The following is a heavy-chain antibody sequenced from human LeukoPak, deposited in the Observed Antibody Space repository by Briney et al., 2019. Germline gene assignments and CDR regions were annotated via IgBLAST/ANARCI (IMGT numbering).Heavy chain of an antibody. CDR3: AKGGGVYYYYYMDV. CDR2: ISYDGSNK. D-gene: IGHD3-16*01. J-gene: IGHJ6*03. Sequence: GSLRLSCAASGFTFSSYGMHWVRQAPGKGLEWVAVISYDGSNKYYADSVKGRFTISRDNSKNTLYLQMNSLRAEDTAVYYCAKGGGVYYYYYMDVWGKGTTVTVSS. CDR1: GFTFSSYG. V-gene: IGHV3-30*18.